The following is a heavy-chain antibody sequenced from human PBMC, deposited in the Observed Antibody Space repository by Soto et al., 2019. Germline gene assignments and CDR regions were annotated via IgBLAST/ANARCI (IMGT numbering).Heavy chain of an antibody. Sequence: ASVKVSCKASGYTFTSYGISWVRQAPGQGLEWMGWISAYNGNTNYAQKLQGRVTMTTDTSTSTAYMELRSLRSDDTAVYYCARDSGIAAAGKTDNWFDPWGQGTLVTVSS. CDR1: GYTFTSYG. CDR3: ARDSGIAAAGKTDNWFDP. D-gene: IGHD6-13*01. J-gene: IGHJ5*02. CDR2: ISAYNGNT. V-gene: IGHV1-18*04.